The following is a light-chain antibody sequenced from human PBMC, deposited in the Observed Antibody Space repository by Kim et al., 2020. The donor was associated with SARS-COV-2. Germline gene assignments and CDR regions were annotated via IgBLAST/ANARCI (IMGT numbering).Light chain of an antibody. V-gene: IGKV3-20*01. Sequence: EIVLTQSPGTLSLSPGERATLSCRASQSVGSGSLGWYQQKPGQAPRLLIYGASSRATGIPDRFSGSGSGTDFTLTISRLEPEDFAVYYCQQFRAFGQGTKVDIK. CDR3: QQFRA. CDR1: QSVGSGS. CDR2: GAS. J-gene: IGKJ1*01.